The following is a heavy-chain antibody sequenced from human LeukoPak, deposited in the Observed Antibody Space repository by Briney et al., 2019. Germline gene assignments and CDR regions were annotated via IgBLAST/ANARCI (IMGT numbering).Heavy chain of an antibody. Sequence: PGGSLRLSCAASGFSFSGYGMHWVRQVPGKGLEWEAFIRYDGITKFYIDSVKGRFAISRDNSKNTLSLQMNSLRTEDTAVYYCAALHTGTFVDYWGQGTLVTVSS. CDR1: GFSFSGYG. CDR3: AALHTGTFVDY. D-gene: IGHD4-17*01. CDR2: IRYDGITK. J-gene: IGHJ4*02. V-gene: IGHV3-30*02.